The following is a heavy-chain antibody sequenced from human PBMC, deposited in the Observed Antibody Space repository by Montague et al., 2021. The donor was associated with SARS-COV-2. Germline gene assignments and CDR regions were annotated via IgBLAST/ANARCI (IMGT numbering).Heavy chain of an antibody. V-gene: IGHV3-23*01. D-gene: IGHD4-17*01. CDR1: GFTFSSYA. CDR3: AKWLDPEPYDYGDPRAFDI. J-gene: IGHJ3*02. Sequence: SLRLSCAASGFTFSSYAMSWVRQAPGKGLEWVSAISGSGGSTYYADSVKGRFTISRGNSKNTLYLQMNSLRAEDTAVYYCAKWLDPEPYDYGDPRAFDIWGQGTMVTVSS. CDR2: ISGSGGST.